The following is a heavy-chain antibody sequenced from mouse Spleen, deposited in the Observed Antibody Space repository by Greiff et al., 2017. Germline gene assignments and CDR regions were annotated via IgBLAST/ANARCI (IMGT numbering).Heavy chain of an antibody. CDR3: ARLDDGYFDY. CDR2: INPSSGYT. D-gene: IGHD2-3*01. V-gene: IGHV1-4*01. J-gene: IGHJ2*01. CDR1: GYTFTSYT. Sequence: VKLVESGAELARPGASVKMSCKASGYTFTSYTMHWVKQRPGQGLEWIGYINPSSGYTKYNQKFKDKATLTADKSSSTAYMQLSSLTSEDSAVYYCARLDDGYFDYWGQGTTLTVSS.